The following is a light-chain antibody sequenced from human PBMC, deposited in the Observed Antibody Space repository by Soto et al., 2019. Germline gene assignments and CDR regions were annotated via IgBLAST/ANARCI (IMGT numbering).Light chain of an antibody. J-gene: IGKJ3*01. Sequence: EIVLTHSPATLSLSPGDRSTLSCRASQSVSTSLAWFQQRPGQAPRLLIYDSSNRATGIPAMFSGSGSGIDFTLTISSLEPEDFAVYYCQHRTNWPPGLTFGPGTKVEIK. CDR1: QSVSTS. V-gene: IGKV3-11*01. CDR3: QHRTNWPPGLT. CDR2: DSS.